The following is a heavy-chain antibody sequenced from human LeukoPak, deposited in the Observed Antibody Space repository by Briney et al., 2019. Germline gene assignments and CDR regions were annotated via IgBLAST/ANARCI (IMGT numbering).Heavy chain of an antibody. CDR1: GYTFTGYY. CDR3: ARVGGRLGDY. D-gene: IGHD1-26*01. J-gene: IGHJ4*02. Sequence: GASVKVSCKASGYTFTGYYMHWVRQAPGQGLEWMGRINPNSGGTNYAQKLQGRVTMTRDTSISTADVELSRLRSDDKAVYYCARVGGRLGDYWGQGTLVTVSS. V-gene: IGHV1-2*06. CDR2: INPNSGGT.